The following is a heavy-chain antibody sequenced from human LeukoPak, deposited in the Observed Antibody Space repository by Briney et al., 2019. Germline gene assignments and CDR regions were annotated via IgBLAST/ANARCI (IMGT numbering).Heavy chain of an antibody. Sequence: GASVKVSCKVSGYTLTELSMHWVRQAPGKGLEWMGGFDPEDGETIYAQKFQGRVTMTEDTSTDTAYMELSSLRSEDTAVYYCATGLAAAGNFYFDYWGQGTLVTVSS. CDR3: ATGLAAAGNFYFDY. CDR2: FDPEDGET. V-gene: IGHV1-24*01. D-gene: IGHD6-13*01. CDR1: GYTLTELS. J-gene: IGHJ4*02.